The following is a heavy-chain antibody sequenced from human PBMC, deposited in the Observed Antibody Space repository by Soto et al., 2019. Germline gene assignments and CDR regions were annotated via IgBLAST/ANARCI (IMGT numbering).Heavy chain of an antibody. CDR3: IYRRASWDYRGLDV. CDR1: GFSLTTGGVG. V-gene: IGHV2-5*01. CDR2: SSWNDDR. J-gene: IGHJ6*02. Sequence: QFTLKESGPTVVKPTETLTLTCTFSGFSLTTGGVGVGWIRQPPGRSPEWLAVSSWNDDRRRSPSLEHKLTITQDTAKNQVVLTMTNMDPVDTATYYCIYRRASWDYRGLDVWGQGIPVTVSS. D-gene: IGHD1-26*01.